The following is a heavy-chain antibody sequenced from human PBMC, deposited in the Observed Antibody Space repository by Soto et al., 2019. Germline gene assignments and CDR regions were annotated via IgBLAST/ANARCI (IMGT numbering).Heavy chain of an antibody. D-gene: IGHD2-15*01. CDR1: GXSIANNNYF. J-gene: IGHJ4*02. CDR3: AKVVVGATSHSDFDS. V-gene: IGHV4-39*01. Sequence: LSLTFTVSGXSIANNNYFWGWVRQPPGKGLEWIGSAAYSGGTYKNPSLKSRVTVSVDTSKNQFSLKLTSVTAADTAVYYCAKVVVGATSHSDFDSWGQGTLVTVSS. CDR2: AAYSGGT.